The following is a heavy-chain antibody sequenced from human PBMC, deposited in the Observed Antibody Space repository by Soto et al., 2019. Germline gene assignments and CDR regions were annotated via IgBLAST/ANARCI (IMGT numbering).Heavy chain of an antibody. D-gene: IGHD6-6*01. V-gene: IGHV6-1*01. Sequence: SQTLSLTCAISGASVSSNSAAWNWIRQSPSRGLEWLGRTYYRSNRYNDYAVSVKSRITXNQHTSKNQFSLEMKYVTPXDTAVYYYPRVLADSIAARPGEGVGFDPWGQGTLVTVYS. CDR2: TYYRSNRYN. CDR1: GASVSSNSAA. CDR3: PRVLADSIAARPGEGVGFDP. J-gene: IGHJ5*02.